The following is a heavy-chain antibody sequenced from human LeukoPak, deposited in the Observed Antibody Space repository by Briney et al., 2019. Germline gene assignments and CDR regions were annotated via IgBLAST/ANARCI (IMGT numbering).Heavy chain of an antibody. D-gene: IGHD6-19*01. CDR2: IIPIFGTA. J-gene: IGHJ4*02. CDR3: ARGPVYSSGSTNGFFDY. CDR1: GGTFISYA. Sequence: GASVNVSCTASGGTFISYAISSVRQAPGQGLEWMGGIIPIFGTANYAQKFQGRVTITADESTSTAYMELSSLRSEDTAVYYCARGPVYSSGSTNGFFDYWGQGTLVTVSS. V-gene: IGHV1-69*13.